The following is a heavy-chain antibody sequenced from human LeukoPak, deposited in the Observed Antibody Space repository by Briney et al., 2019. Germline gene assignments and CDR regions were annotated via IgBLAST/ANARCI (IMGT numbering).Heavy chain of an antibody. J-gene: IGHJ5*02. D-gene: IGHD6-6*01. Sequence: ASVKVSCKASGYTFTDSYINWVRQAPGQGLEWMGWINPKSGGTSYAQKFQERVTITRDMSTSTAYMELSSLRSEDTAVYYCAAVYAPEYSSSSRGYNWFDPWGQGTLVTVSS. CDR2: INPKSGGT. CDR1: GYTFTDSY. CDR3: AAVYAPEYSSSSRGYNWFDP. V-gene: IGHV1-2*02.